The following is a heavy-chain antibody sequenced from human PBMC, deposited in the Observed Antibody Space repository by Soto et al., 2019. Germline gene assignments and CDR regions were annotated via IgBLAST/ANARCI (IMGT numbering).Heavy chain of an antibody. CDR3: ARAASGYCDVWYFYY. V-gene: IGHV3-11*06. Sequence: QVQLVESGGHLVKPGGSLRLSCKASGFTFSDYFMSWIRQAPGKGLEWVSFISSSTRYTNYADSVKGRFTISRENADNSLLLEMSSVRAEDTAVYYCARAASGYCDVWYFYYWGQGSLVTVSS. J-gene: IGHJ4*02. CDR2: ISSSTRYT. CDR1: GFTFSDYF. D-gene: IGHD2-15*01.